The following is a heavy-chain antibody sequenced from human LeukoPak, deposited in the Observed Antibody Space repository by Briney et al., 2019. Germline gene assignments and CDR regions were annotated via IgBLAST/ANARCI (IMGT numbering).Heavy chain of an antibody. CDR2: ITSNCGTI. D-gene: IGHD3-10*01. V-gene: IGHV3-48*01. J-gene: IGHJ4*02. Sequence: GGSLRLSCAASGFTFSSYSMSLVRQAPGEGLEWVSYITSNCGTIYNAGSVKGRFTISRDNAKNSLYLQMNSLRAEDTAVYYCARDSGSQLWAPSDYWGQGTLVTVSS. CDR3: ARDSGSQLWAPSDY. CDR1: GFTFSSYS.